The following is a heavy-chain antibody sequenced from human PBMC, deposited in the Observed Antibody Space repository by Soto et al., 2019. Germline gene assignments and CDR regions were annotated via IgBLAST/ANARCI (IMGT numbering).Heavy chain of an antibody. D-gene: IGHD3-3*01. CDR3: ARASRSSWGDAVDV. CDR1: GGTFTNYT. CDR2: IIPIPGIP. J-gene: IGHJ3*01. V-gene: IGHV1-69*02. Sequence: QVQLVQSGAEVKKPGSSVKVSCKASGGTFTNYTIAWVRQAPGQGLEWMGRIIPIPGIPNYAQRFQERVTITADNSTYTAYMELSSLTSEETAVYYCARASRSSWGDAVDVWGEGTMVTVSS.